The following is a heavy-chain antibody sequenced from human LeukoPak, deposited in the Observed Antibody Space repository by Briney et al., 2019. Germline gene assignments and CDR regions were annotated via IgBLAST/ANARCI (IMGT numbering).Heavy chain of an antibody. J-gene: IGHJ4*02. CDR3: ARGPKALYGDYDY. Sequence: SETLSLTCSLSGGSVSSGSYYWSWIRQPPGMGLEWIGYIYYSGSTNYNPSLKSRVTISVDTSKNQFSLKLSSVTAADTAVYYCARGPKALYGDYDYWGQGTLVTVSS. V-gene: IGHV4-61*01. CDR1: GGSVSSGSYY. CDR2: IYYSGST. D-gene: IGHD4-17*01.